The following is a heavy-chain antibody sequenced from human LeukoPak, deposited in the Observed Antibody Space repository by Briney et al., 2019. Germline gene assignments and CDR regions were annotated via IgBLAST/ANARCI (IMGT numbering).Heavy chain of an antibody. CDR2: IYYSGSI. D-gene: IGHD3-10*01. CDR1: GGSISSYY. Sequence: PSETLSLTCTVSGGSISSYYWSWIRQPPGKGLEWIGYIYYSGSINYNPSLKSRVTISVDASKNQFSLKLSSVTAADTAVYYCARGQVTMVRGVIIGPVNFDYWGQGTLVTVSS. J-gene: IGHJ4*02. V-gene: IGHV4-59*01. CDR3: ARGQVTMVRGVIIGPVNFDY.